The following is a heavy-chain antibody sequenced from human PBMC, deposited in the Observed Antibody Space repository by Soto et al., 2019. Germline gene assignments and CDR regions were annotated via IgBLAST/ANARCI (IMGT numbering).Heavy chain of an antibody. V-gene: IGHV4-34*01. CDR2: INHSGST. J-gene: IGHJ4*02. CDR3: ARGGGITIFGLIDY. CDR1: GGSFSGYY. Sequence: PSETLSLTCAVYGGSFSGYYWSWIRQPPGKGLEWIGEINHSGSTNYNPSLKSRVTISVDTSKNQFSLKLSSVTAADTAVYYCARGGGITIFGLIDYWGQGTLVTVS. D-gene: IGHD3-3*01.